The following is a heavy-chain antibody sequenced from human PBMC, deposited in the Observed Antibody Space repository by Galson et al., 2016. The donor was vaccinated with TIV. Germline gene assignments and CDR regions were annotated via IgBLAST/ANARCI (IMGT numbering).Heavy chain of an antibody. CDR2: IKSKSDAGTT. J-gene: IGHJ4*02. V-gene: IGHV3-15*01. Sequence: SLRLSCAASGFTFSSYWMTWVRQAPGKGLEWVGRIKSKSDAGTTEYAAPVKGRFIISRDDSKGTLFLQMDSLRTEDTAMYYCTTERSYGYNDHWGQGTLVTVSS. CDR3: TTERSYGYNDH. CDR1: GFTFSSYW. D-gene: IGHD5-12*01.